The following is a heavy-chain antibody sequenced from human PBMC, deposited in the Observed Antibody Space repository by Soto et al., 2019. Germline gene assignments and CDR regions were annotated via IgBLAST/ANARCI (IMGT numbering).Heavy chain of an antibody. CDR2: IKGDGTKE. CDR1: GFTFKSDW. CDR3: ARALSPSCGGGGCDALDI. D-gene: IGHD2-21*01. Sequence: EVQLVESGGGMVQPGRSLRLSCVGSGFTFKSDWMTWVRQAPGKGLEWVANIKGDGTKENYVDSVKGRFTSSRDNAKNSLYMQKNSLRVEDTAVYYCARALSPSCGGGGCDALDIWGQGTVVLGSS. J-gene: IGHJ3*02. V-gene: IGHV3-7*04.